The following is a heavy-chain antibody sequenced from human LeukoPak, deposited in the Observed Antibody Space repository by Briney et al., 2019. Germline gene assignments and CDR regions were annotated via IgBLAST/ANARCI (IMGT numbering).Heavy chain of an antibody. CDR3: ARKGTVTTPFDY. J-gene: IGHJ4*02. V-gene: IGHV6-1*01. CDR2: TYYRSKWIS. Sequence: SQTLSLTCAISGASVSSNSAAWNWIRQSPSRGLEWLGRTYYRSKWISDYAVSVKSRITINAYTSKNQSSLKVNSVTPEDTAVYYCARKGTVTTPFDYWGQGILVTVSS. CDR1: GASVSSNSAA. D-gene: IGHD1/OR15-1a*01.